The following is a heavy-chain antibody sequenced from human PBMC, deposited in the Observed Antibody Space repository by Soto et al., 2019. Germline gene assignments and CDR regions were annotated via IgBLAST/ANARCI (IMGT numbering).Heavy chain of an antibody. V-gene: IGHV3-74*01. Sequence: GGSLRLSCAASGFTFSGDWMHWVRQAAGKGLVWVPRINMDGSSTNYADSVKGRFTISRDNAKNTLYLQMNSLRVDDTAVYYCARGPRGLYHHDYWGQGALVTAPQ. CDR3: ARGPRGLYHHDY. D-gene: IGHD2-2*01. CDR2: INMDGSST. CDR1: GFTFSGDW. J-gene: IGHJ4*02.